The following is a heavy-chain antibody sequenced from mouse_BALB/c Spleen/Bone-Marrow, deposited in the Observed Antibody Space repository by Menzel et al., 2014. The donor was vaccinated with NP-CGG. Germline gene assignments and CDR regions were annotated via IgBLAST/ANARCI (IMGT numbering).Heavy chain of an antibody. J-gene: IGHJ1*01. Sequence: EVQLVESGGGLVQPGGSLKLSCVASGFTFSSYGMSWVRQTPDKRLELVATINNNGGSTYYPDSVKGQFTISRDNAKNTLYLQMSSQKSEDTAMYYCARVYGWYFDVWGAGTTVTVSS. D-gene: IGHD1-1*01. CDR1: GFTFSSYG. CDR3: ARVYGWYFDV. CDR2: INNNGGST. V-gene: IGHV5-6-3*01.